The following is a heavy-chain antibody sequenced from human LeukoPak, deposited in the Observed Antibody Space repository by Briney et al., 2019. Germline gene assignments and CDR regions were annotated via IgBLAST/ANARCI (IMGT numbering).Heavy chain of an antibody. CDR2: ISGSGGST. Sequence: GGSLRLSCAASGFTFSSYAMSWVRQAPGKGLEWVSTISGSGGSTYYADSVKGRFTISRDNSKNTLYLQMNSLRAEDTAVYYCARHNLIGSRGYFDYWGQGTLVTVSS. D-gene: IGHD3-10*01. CDR1: GFTFSSYA. J-gene: IGHJ4*02. V-gene: IGHV3-23*01. CDR3: ARHNLIGSRGYFDY.